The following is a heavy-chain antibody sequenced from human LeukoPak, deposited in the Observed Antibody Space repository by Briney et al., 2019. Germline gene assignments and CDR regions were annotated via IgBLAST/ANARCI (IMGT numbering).Heavy chain of an antibody. Sequence: GSLRLSCAASGFTFSSYAMSWVRQAPGKGLEWVSAISGSGGSTYYADSVKGRFTISRDNSKNTLYLQMNSLRAEDTAVYYCAVFWSGYYSLDYWGQGTLVTVSS. D-gene: IGHD3-3*01. CDR1: GFTFSSYA. CDR3: AVFWSGYYSLDY. V-gene: IGHV3-23*01. J-gene: IGHJ4*02. CDR2: ISGSGGST.